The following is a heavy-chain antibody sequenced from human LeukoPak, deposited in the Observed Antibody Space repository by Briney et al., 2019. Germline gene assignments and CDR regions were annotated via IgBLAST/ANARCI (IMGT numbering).Heavy chain of an antibody. D-gene: IGHD6-13*01. Sequence: KPSETLSLTCTVSGGSISRSSYYWGWIRQPPGKGLEWIGSIYYSGSTYYNPSLKSRVTISVDTSKNQFSLKLNSVTAADTAVYYCARDLPQQLVPFGVWGQGTLVTVSS. J-gene: IGHJ4*02. CDR3: ARDLPQQLVPFGV. CDR2: IYYSGST. CDR1: GGSISRSSYY. V-gene: IGHV4-39*07.